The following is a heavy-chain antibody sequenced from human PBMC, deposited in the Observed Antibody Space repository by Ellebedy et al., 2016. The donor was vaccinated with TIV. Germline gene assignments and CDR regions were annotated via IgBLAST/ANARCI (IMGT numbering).Heavy chain of an antibody. CDR1: GYTFTSYG. V-gene: IGHV1-18*01. Sequence: ASVKVSCXASGYTFTSYGISWVRQAPGQGLEWMGWISAYNGNTNYAQKFQGRVTMTRDTSISTAYMELSRLRSDDTAVYYCARDKDDSSGYYYPAYYYYGMDVWGQGTTVTVSS. D-gene: IGHD3-22*01. J-gene: IGHJ6*02. CDR2: ISAYNGNT. CDR3: ARDKDDSSGYYYPAYYYYGMDV.